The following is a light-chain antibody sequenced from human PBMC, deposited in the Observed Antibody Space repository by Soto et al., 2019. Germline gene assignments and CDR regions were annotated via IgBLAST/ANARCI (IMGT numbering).Light chain of an antibody. Sequence: SYELTQPPSVSVSPGQTASITCSGDKLGDKYACWYQQKPGQSPVLVICQDSKRPSGIPERFSGSNCGNTATLPIRGSQAMDEADDYCQAWDSSTAVVFGGGTKLTVL. V-gene: IGLV3-1*01. CDR2: QDS. CDR3: QAWDSSTAVV. CDR1: KLGDKY. J-gene: IGLJ2*01.